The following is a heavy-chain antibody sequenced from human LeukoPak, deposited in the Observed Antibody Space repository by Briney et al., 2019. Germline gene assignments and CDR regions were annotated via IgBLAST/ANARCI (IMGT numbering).Heavy chain of an antibody. Sequence: GGSLRLSCAASGFTVSSSYMSWVRQAPGKGLEWVSVIYSGGSTYYADSVKGRFTISRDNSKNTLYLQMNSLRAEDTAVYYCARDPVWFGLDYWGQGTLVTVSS. CDR3: ARDPVWFGLDY. CDR2: IYSGGST. CDR1: GFTVSSSY. V-gene: IGHV3-66*01. D-gene: IGHD3-10*01. J-gene: IGHJ4*02.